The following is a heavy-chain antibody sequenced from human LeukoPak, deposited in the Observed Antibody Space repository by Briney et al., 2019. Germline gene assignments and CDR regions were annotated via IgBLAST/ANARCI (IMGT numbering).Heavy chain of an antibody. CDR1: GVSITSYY. J-gene: IGHJ5*02. Sequence: PSETLSLXCTVSGVSITSYYWNWIRQPPGKVLEWIGYIYYSGSTVYNTSLKSRVTISVDTSRNQFSLKLSSVTAADTAIYYCARDKVPGVSWGQGTLVTVSS. V-gene: IGHV4-59*01. CDR3: ARDKVPGVS. CDR2: IYYSGST.